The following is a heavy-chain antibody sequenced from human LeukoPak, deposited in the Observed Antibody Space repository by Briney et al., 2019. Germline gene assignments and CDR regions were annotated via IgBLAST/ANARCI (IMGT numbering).Heavy chain of an antibody. J-gene: IGHJ4*02. D-gene: IGHD3-9*01. CDR3: ARDSKTGILTAHPGDFDY. Sequence: GGSLRLSCAASGFTFSSYAMHWVRQAPGKGLEYVSAISSNGGSTYYANSVKGRFTISRDNSKNTLYLQMGSLRAEDMAVYYCARDSKTGILTAHPGDFDYWGQGTLVTVSS. CDR2: ISSNGGST. V-gene: IGHV3-64*01. CDR1: GFTFSSYA.